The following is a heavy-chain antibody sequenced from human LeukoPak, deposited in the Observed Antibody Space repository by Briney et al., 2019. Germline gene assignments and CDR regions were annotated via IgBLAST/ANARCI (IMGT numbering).Heavy chain of an antibody. V-gene: IGHV3-23*01. Sequence: GGSLRLSCAAYRFTFSNYAMSWVRQAPGKGVEWVSIISGSGGSSYYADSVKGRFTISRDNSKNTLYVQMNSLRAEDTALYYCARRYYDSSGYYSLDYWGQGTLVTVSS. CDR3: ARRYYDSSGYYSLDY. CDR2: ISGSGGSS. D-gene: IGHD3-22*01. CDR1: RFTFSNYA. J-gene: IGHJ4*02.